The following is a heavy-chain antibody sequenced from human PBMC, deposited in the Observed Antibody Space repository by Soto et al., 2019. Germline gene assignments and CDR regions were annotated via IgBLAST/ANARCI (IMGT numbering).Heavy chain of an antibody. CDR3: ARASEYCSSTSCQRRWFDP. V-gene: IGHV1-18*01. CDR1: GYTFTSYG. J-gene: IGHJ5*02. Sequence: ASVKVSCKASGYTFTSYGISWVRQAPGQGLEWMGRIIANNGNANYAQKFQGRVTITTDKSTSTAYMELSSLRSEDTAVYYCARASEYCSSTSCQRRWFDPWGQGTLVTVSS. CDR2: IIANNGNA. D-gene: IGHD2-2*01.